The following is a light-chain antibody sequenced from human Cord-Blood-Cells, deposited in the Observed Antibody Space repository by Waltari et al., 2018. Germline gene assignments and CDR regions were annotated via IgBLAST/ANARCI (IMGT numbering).Light chain of an antibody. CDR1: NIGSKS. CDR3: QVWDSSSDHRV. V-gene: IGLV3-21*04. CDR2: YDS. Sequence: SYVLTQPPSVSVAPGKTARITCGGNNIGSKSVHWYQQKPGQAPVLVIYYDSDRPSGIPERFSGSNSGNTATLTISRVEAEDEADYYCQVWDSSSDHRVFGGGTKLTVL. J-gene: IGLJ3*02.